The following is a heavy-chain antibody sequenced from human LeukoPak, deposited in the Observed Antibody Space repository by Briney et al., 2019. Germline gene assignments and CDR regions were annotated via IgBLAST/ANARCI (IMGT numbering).Heavy chain of an antibody. J-gene: IGHJ4*02. V-gene: IGHV1-18*04. CDR3: ARESSKRKLLLGGGPHYFDY. CDR1: GYTFTSYG. Sequence: ASVTVSCKASGYTFTSYGISWVRQAPGQGLEWMGWISAYNGNTNYAQKLQGRVTMTTDTSTSTAYMELRSLRSDDTAVYYCARESSKRKLLLGGGPHYFDYWGQGTLVTVSS. D-gene: IGHD2-15*01. CDR2: ISAYNGNT.